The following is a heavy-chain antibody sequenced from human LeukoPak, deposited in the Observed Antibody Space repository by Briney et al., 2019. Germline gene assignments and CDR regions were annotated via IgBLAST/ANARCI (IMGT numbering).Heavy chain of an antibody. CDR2: INSDGSSR. J-gene: IGHJ4*02. D-gene: IGHD5-24*01. Sequence: PGGSLRLSCAASGFTFSSTWMHWVRQAPGKGRVWVSRINSDGSSRSYADSVKGRFTISRDNAKNTLYLQMDSLRAEDTAVYYCTRPQDGYNSFVFGGQEPRDSVPS. CDR3: TRPQDGYNSFVF. CDR1: GFTFSSTW. V-gene: IGHV3-74*01.